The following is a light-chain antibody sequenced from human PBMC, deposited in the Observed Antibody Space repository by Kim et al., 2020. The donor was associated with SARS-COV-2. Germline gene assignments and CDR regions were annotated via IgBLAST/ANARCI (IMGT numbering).Light chain of an antibody. CDR3: QQYNRWFALS. CDR2: DAS. J-gene: IGKJ4*01. CDR1: QSVGIN. Sequence: PPEERATLACRASQSVGINLAWYQQKPGQAPRLLIYDASTRATSIPARFSGSGSGTEFTLTISSLQSEDFAVYHCQQYNRWFALSFGGGTKVDIK. V-gene: IGKV3-15*01.